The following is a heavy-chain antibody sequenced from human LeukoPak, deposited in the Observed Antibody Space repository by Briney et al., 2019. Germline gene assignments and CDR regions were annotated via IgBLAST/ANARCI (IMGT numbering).Heavy chain of an antibody. Sequence: ASVKVSCKASGYTFTSYYMHWVRQAPGQGLEWMGIINPSGGSTSYAQKFQGRVTMTRDMSTSTVYMELSSLRSEDTAVYYCARDSGSYPSDYWGQGTLVTVSS. CDR1: GYTFTSYY. V-gene: IGHV1-46*03. D-gene: IGHD1-26*01. CDR2: INPSGGST. CDR3: ARDSGSYPSDY. J-gene: IGHJ4*02.